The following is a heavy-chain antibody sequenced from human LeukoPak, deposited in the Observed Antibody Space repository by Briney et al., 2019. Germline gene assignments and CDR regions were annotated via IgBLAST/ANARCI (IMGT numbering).Heavy chain of an antibody. V-gene: IGHV3-23*01. J-gene: IGHJ5*02. Sequence: GGSLRLSCAASGFPFNNYAMTWVRQAPGKGLEWVSAITGGGGASAYADAVKGRFTISRDNFKSTLYLQMNSLRVDDTAMYYCAKDLGNRGSYYGEVESWGQGTLVTVSS. CDR3: AKDLGNRGSYYGEVES. D-gene: IGHD4-17*01. CDR1: GFPFNNYA. CDR2: ITGGGGAS.